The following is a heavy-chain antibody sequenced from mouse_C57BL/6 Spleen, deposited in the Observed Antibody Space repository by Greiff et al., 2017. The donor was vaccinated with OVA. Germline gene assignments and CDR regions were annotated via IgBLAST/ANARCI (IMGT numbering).Heavy chain of an antibody. V-gene: IGHV14-2*01. CDR1: GFNIKDYD. CDR2: IDPEYGET. J-gene: IGHJ2*01. CDR3: ASPIYY. Sequence: VQLQQSGAELVKPGASVKLSCTASGFNIKDYDMHWVKQRTEQGLEWIGRIDPEYGETNYAPKVQGKATIAADTASNTAYLQLSSLTSEDTSVYYGASPIYYWGQGTTLTVSS.